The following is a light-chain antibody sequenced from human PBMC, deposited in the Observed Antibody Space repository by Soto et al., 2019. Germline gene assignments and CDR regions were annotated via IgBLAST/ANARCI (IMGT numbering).Light chain of an antibody. CDR2: GAS. J-gene: IGKJ1*01. CDR3: QHYNNWPPWT. V-gene: IGKV3-15*01. CDR1: QRVSNN. Sequence: EIVMTQSPATLSVSPGERATLSCRASQRVSNNLAWYQQKPGQAPRLLIYGASTRATGIPARFSGSGSGTEFTLTISSLQSEDFAVYYCQHYNNWPPWTLGQGTKVEIK.